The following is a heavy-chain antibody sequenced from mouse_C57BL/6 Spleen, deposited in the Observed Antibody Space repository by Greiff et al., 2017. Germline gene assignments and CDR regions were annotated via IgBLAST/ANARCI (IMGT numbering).Heavy chain of an antibody. CDR1: GFTFSDFY. CDR2: SRNKANDYTT. CDR3: ARESLYYAMDY. Sequence: EVQGVESGGGLVQSGRSLRLSCATSGFTFSDFYMEWVRQAPGKGLEWIAASRNKANDYTTEYSASVKGRFIVSRDTSQSILYLQMNALRAEDTAIYYCARESLYYAMDYWGQGTSVTVSS. J-gene: IGHJ4*01. V-gene: IGHV7-1*01.